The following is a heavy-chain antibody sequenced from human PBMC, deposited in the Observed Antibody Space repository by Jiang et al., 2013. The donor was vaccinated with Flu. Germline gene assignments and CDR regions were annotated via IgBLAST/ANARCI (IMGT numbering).Heavy chain of an antibody. Sequence: LLKPSETLSLTCTVSGGSISSSSYYWGWIRQPPGKGLEWIGSIYYSGSTYYNPSLKSRVTISVDTSKNQFSLKLSSVTAADTAVYYCARGISRYSSSWYVHFQHWGQGTLVTVSS. CDR2: IYYSGST. J-gene: IGHJ1*01. V-gene: IGHV4-39*01. CDR1: GGSISSSSYY. D-gene: IGHD6-13*01. CDR3: ARGISRYSSSWYVHFQH.